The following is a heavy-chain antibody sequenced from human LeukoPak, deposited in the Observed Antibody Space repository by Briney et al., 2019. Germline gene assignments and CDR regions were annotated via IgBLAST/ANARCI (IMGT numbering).Heavy chain of an antibody. J-gene: IGHJ6*04. CDR3: ARRVVAGPGDYYGMDV. CDR1: GYRFTSYW. CDR2: IDPSDSYT. Sequence: GEALKISCKGSGYRFTSYWISWVRPMPGKGLGWMGRIDPSDSYTNYSPSFQGHVTISADKSISTAYLQWSSLKASDTAMYYCARRVVAGPGDYYGMDVWGKGTTVTVSS. D-gene: IGHD6-19*01. V-gene: IGHV5-10-1*01.